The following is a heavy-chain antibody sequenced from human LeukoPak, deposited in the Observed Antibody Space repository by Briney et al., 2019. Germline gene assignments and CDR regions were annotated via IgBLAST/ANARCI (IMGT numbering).Heavy chain of an antibody. D-gene: IGHD3-10*01. CDR3: AREDYGSGSYSNPAY. CDR1: GYTFTSYG. J-gene: IGHJ4*02. V-gene: IGHV1-18*01. CDR2: ISAYNGNT. Sequence: GASVKVCCKASGYTFTSYGISWVRQAPGQGLEWMGWISAYNGNTNYAQKLQGRVTMTTDTYTSTAYMELRSLRSDDTAVYYCAREDYGSGSYSNPAYWGQGTMVTVSS.